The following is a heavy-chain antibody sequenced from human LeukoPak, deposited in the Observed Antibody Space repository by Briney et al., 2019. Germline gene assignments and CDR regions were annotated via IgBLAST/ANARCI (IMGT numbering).Heavy chain of an antibody. V-gene: IGHV1-24*01. D-gene: IGHD1-7*01. J-gene: IGHJ4*02. CDR3: ATDPGITGTTGPFDY. CDR1: GYTLTELS. Sequence: ASVKVSCKVPGYTLTELSMHWVRQAPGKGLEWMGGFDPEDGETIYAQKFQGRVTMTEDTSTDTAYMELSSLRSEDTAVYYCATDPGITGTTGPFDYWGQRTLVTVSS. CDR2: FDPEDGET.